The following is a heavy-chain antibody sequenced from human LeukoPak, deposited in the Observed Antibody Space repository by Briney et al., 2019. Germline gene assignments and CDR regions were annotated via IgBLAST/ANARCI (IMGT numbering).Heavy chain of an antibody. J-gene: IGHJ4*02. V-gene: IGHV4-39*01. CDR3: ARARYCPDRPLDY. D-gene: IGHD1-14*01. CDR2: IYYSGTT. Sequence: PSETLSLTCTVSGGSISSSGYYWVWIRQPPGKGLEWIGSIYYSGTTYYNPSLKSRVTLSVDTSNNQSSLKLSSVTAADTAVYYCARARYCPDRPLDYWGQGTLVTVSS. CDR1: GGSISSSGYY.